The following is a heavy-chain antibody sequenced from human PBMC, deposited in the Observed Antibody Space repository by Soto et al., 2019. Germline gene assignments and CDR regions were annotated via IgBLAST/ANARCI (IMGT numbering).Heavy chain of an antibody. D-gene: IGHD6-13*01. V-gene: IGHV1-46*01. CDR1: GYIFADYY. J-gene: IGHJ5*02. Sequence: GASVKVSCKPSGYIFADYYMHWVRQAPGQGLEWMGIIDASGGSTSYAQKFQGRVTLTRDTSTSTLYMDLSSLRSDDTAVYYCARGGYQSSFGWFDPWGQGTLVTVSS. CDR2: IDASGGST. CDR3: ARGGYQSSFGWFDP.